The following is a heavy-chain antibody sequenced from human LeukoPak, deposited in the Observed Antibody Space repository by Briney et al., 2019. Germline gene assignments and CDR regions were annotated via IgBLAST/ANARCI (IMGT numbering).Heavy chain of an antibody. D-gene: IGHD1-1*01. V-gene: IGHV1-2*02. CDR1: GYTFTSYG. CDR2: INPNSGGT. Sequence: GASVKVSCKASGYTFTSYGISWVRQAPGQGLEWMGWINPNSGGTNYAQKFQGRVTMTRDTSISTAYMELSRLRSDDTAVYYCARSSATGTTLRALNYWGQGTLVTVSS. CDR3: ARSSATGTTLRALNY. J-gene: IGHJ4*02.